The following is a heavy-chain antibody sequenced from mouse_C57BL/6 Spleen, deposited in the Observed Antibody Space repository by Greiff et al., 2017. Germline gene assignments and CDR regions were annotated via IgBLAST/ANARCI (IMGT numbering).Heavy chain of an antibody. CDR3: ARDTTVVARRGFDY. D-gene: IGHD1-1*01. J-gene: IGHJ2*01. V-gene: IGHV1-54*01. CDR1: GYAFTNYL. CDR2: INPGSGGT. Sequence: QVQLQQSGAELVRPGTSVKVSCKASGYAFTNYLIEWVKQRPGQGLEWIGVINPGSGGTNYNEKFKGKANLTADKSSSTAYMQLSSLTSEDSAVYFCARDTTVVARRGFDYWGQGTTLTVSS.